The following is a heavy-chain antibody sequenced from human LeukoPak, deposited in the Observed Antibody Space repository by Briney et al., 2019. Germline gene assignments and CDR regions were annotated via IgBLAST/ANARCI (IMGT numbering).Heavy chain of an antibody. CDR3: ARSFSSGWYFDY. J-gene: IGHJ4*02. CDR2: ISAYTGHT. CDR1: GNTFTSYG. D-gene: IGHD6-19*01. Sequence: ASVKVSCKASGNTFTSYGISWVRQAPGQGLEWMGWISAYTGHTDYPQKLQGRVTMTMDTSTNTTYMDLRSLRSEDTAVYYCARSFSSGWYFDYWGQGTLVPVSS. V-gene: IGHV1-18*04.